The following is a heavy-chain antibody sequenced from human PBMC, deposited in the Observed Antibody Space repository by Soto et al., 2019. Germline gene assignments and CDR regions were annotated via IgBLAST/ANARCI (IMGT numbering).Heavy chain of an antibody. J-gene: IGHJ6*02. CDR1: GFTFSSFH. Sequence: GGSLRLSCAASGFTFSSFHMNWVRQAPGKGLEWVSGISWNSGRIGYADSVKGRFTISRDNAKNSLYLQMNSLRPEDTALYYCTKARLWGGDGYNSYYYNAMDVWGQGTTVTVSS. CDR3: TKARLWGGDGYNSYYYNAMDV. V-gene: IGHV3-9*01. D-gene: IGHD3-16*01. CDR2: ISWNSGRI.